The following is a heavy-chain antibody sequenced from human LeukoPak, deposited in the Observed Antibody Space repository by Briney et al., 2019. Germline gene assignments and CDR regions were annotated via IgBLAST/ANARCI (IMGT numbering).Heavy chain of an antibody. J-gene: IGHJ4*02. Sequence: GGSLRLSCTDYGFTFSRYSMSWVRQAPGRGLEWVAKIKADGGEKDHVASVKGRFTISRDNAKNSLYLQMNSLRVEDTAVYYCARGGAARPDFWGQGTLVTVSS. CDR1: GFTFSRYS. CDR2: IKADGGEK. D-gene: IGHD6-6*01. V-gene: IGHV3-7*01. CDR3: ARGGAARPDF.